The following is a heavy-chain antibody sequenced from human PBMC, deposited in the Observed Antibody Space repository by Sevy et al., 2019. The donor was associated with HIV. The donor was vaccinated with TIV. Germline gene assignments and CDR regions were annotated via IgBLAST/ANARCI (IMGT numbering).Heavy chain of an antibody. Sequence: ASVKVSCKASGGTVSSYAISWVRQAPGQGLEWMGGIISIFGTANYAQKFQGRVTITADESTSTAYMELSSLRSEDTAVYYCARVKRSGSYCDYWGQGTLVTVSS. V-gene: IGHV1-69*13. CDR2: IISIFGTA. CDR1: GGTVSSYA. D-gene: IGHD1-26*01. CDR3: ARVKRSGSYCDY. J-gene: IGHJ4*02.